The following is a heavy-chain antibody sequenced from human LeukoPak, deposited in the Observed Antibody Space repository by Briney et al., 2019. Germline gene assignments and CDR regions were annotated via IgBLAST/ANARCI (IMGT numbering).Heavy chain of an antibody. V-gene: IGHV1-69*13. CDR3: ARDRGIAAAGKDFDY. CDR2: IIPIFGTA. CDR1: GGTFSSYA. J-gene: IGHJ4*02. D-gene: IGHD6-13*01. Sequence: SVKVSCKASGGTFSSYAISWVRQAPGQGLEWMGGIIPIFGTANYAQKFQGRVTITADESTSTAYMELSSLRSEDTAVYHCARDRGIAAAGKDFDYWGQGTLVTVSS.